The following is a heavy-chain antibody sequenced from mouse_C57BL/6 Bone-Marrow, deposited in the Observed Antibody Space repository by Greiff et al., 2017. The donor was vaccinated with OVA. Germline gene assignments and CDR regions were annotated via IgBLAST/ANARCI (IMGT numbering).Heavy chain of an antibody. J-gene: IGHJ1*03. D-gene: IGHD1-1*01. Sequence: VQLKQSGAELVRPGASVKLSCTASGFNIKDYYMHWVKQRPEQGLEWIGRIDPEDGDTEYAPKFQGKATMTADTSSITSYLQLSSLTSEDPAVYYCTTGSYGNRYWYFDFWGTGTTVTVSS. CDR2: IDPEDGDT. V-gene: IGHV14-1*01. CDR1: GFNIKDYY. CDR3: TTGSYGNRYWYFDF.